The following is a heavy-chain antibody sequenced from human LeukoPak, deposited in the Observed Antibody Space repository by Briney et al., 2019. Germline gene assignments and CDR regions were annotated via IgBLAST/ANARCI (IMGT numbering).Heavy chain of an antibody. CDR2: ISSSSSYI. D-gene: IGHD1-1*01. CDR3: ARKTGNYYYYYMDV. J-gene: IGHJ6*03. V-gene: IGHV3-21*01. CDR1: GFTFSSYS. Sequence: GGSLRLSCAASGFTFSSYSMNWVSQAPGKGLEWVSSISSSSSYIYYADSVKGRFTISRDNAKNSLYLQMNSLRAEDTAVYYCARKTGNYYYYYMDVRGKGTTVTVSS.